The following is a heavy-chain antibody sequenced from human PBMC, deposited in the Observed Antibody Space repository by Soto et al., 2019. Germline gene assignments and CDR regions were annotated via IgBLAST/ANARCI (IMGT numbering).Heavy chain of an antibody. CDR1: GGSISSSSYY. Sequence: SETLSLTCTVSGGSISSSSYYWGWIRQPPGKGLEWIGSIYYSGSTYYNPSLKSRVTISVDTSKNQFSLKLSSVTAADAAVYYCARVYSGDRGAYAFDIWGQGTMVTVSS. J-gene: IGHJ3*02. CDR2: IYYSGST. CDR3: ARVYSGDRGAYAFDI. D-gene: IGHD7-27*01. V-gene: IGHV4-39*07.